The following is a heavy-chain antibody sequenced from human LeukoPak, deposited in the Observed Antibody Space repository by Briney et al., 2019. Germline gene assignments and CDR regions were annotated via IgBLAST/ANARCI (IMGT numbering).Heavy chain of an antibody. D-gene: IGHD6-13*01. CDR1: GFTFSSYA. Sequence: GGSLRLSCAASGFTFSSYAMHWVRQAPGKGLEYVSAISRNGGSTYYANSVKGRFTISRDNSKNTLYLQMGSLRVEDMAVYYCARSWGIAAAGTEDYWGQGTLVTVSS. J-gene: IGHJ4*02. CDR2: ISRNGGST. V-gene: IGHV3-64*01. CDR3: ARSWGIAAAGTEDY.